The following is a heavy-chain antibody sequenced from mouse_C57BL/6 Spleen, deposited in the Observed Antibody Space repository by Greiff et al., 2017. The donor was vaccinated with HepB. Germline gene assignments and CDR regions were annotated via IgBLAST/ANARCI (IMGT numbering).Heavy chain of an antibody. V-gene: IGHV1-82*01. CDR3: ARFQYYYGSSYEYFDV. CDR1: GYAFSSSW. D-gene: IGHD1-1*01. CDR2: IYPGDGDT. Sequence: VQLVESGPELVKPGASVKISCKASGYAFSSSWMNWVKQRPGKGLEWIGRIYPGDGDTNYNGKFKGKATLTADKSSSTAYMQLSSLTSEDSAVYFCARFQYYYGSSYEYFDVWGTGTTVTVSS. J-gene: IGHJ1*03.